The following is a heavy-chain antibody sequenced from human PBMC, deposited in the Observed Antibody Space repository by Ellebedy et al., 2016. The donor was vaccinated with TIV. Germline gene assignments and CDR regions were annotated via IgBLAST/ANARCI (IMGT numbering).Heavy chain of an antibody. CDR3: ARPYAVTSSGFYFDN. CDR2: IFPDDSDR. CDR1: GYTFTSYW. J-gene: IGHJ4*02. Sequence: GESLKISXKASGYTFTSYWIGWVRLVPGEGLEWMGIIFPDDSDRRYSPSFQGHVTISVDKSIRTTYLQWSSLKASDTAIYYCARPYAVTSSGFYFDNWGQGTQVTVSS. D-gene: IGHD2/OR15-2a*01. V-gene: IGHV5-51*01.